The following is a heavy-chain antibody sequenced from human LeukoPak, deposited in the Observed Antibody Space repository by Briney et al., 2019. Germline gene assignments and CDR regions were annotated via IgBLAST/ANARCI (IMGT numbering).Heavy chain of an antibody. D-gene: IGHD6-19*01. CDR3: ARVAVAGILWY. J-gene: IGHJ4*02. Sequence: SETLSLTCAVYGGSFSGYYWSWIRQPPGKGLEWIGEINHSGSTNYNPSLKSRVTISVDTSKNQFSLKLSSVTAADTAVYYCARVAVAGILWYWGQGTLVTVSS. V-gene: IGHV4-34*01. CDR2: INHSGST. CDR1: GGSFSGYY.